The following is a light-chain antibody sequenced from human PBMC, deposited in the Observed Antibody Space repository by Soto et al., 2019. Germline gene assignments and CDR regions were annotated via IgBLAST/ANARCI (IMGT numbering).Light chain of an antibody. V-gene: IGKV3-20*01. CDR3: QRYGSSGT. CDR2: GAS. Sequence: EIVLTQSPCTLSLSPGERATLSCRASQSVSNNYLAWYQQKPGQAPRLLIYGASNRATGIPDRFSGSGAGTDFTLTISRLEPEDFAVYYCQRYGSSGTFGQGTKVEIK. CDR1: QSVSNNY. J-gene: IGKJ1*01.